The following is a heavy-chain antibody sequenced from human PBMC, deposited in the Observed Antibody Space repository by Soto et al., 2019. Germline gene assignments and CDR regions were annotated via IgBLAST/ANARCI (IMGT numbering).Heavy chain of an antibody. V-gene: IGHV4-4*02. D-gene: IGHD6-19*01. J-gene: IGHJ4*02. Sequence: QVQLQESGPGLVRPSGTLSLTCAVSGDSINSNYCWTWVRQPPGKGLEWIAEIYYSGGTSYNPSLKSLATISMDKSKNQFSLNLTSVTAADTAMYYCARDTGWGLGYWGQGTLVTVSS. CDR2: IYYSGGT. CDR1: GDSINSNYC. CDR3: ARDTGWGLGY.